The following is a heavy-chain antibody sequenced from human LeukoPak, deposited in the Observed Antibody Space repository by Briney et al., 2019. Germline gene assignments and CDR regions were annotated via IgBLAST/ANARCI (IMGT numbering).Heavy chain of an antibody. CDR3: AVAEGIVATISGFAYYFDY. J-gene: IGHJ4*02. V-gene: IGHV1-2*06. CDR2: INPNSGGT. D-gene: IGHD5-12*01. CDR1: GYTFTGYY. Sequence: ASVKVSCKASGYTFTGYYMHWVRQAPGQGLEWMGRINPNSGGTNYAQKFQGRVTMTRDTSISTAYMELSGLRSDDTAVYYCAVAEGIVATISGFAYYFDYWGQGTLVTVSS.